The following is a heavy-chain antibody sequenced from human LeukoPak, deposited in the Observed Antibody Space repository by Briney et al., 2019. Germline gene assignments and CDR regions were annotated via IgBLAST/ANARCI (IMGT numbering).Heavy chain of an antibody. CDR3: ARDHIGLRGVIILPENWFDP. V-gene: IGHV1-69*04. J-gene: IGHJ5*02. CDR1: GGTFSSYA. CDR2: IIPILGIA. Sequence: GASVKVSCKASGGTFSSYAISWVRQAPGQGLEWMGRIIPILGIANYAQKFQGRVTITADKSTSTASMELSSLRSEDTAVYYCARDHIGLRGVIILPENWFDPWGQGTLVTVSS. D-gene: IGHD3-10*01.